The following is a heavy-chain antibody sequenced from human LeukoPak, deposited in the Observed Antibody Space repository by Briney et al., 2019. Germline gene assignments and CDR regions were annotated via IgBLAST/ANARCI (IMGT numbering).Heavy chain of an antibody. CDR3: ASGTPTGREYFQH. CDR2: IKQDGSEK. J-gene: IGHJ1*01. CDR1: GFTFSSYW. Sequence: GGSLRLSCAASGFTFSSYWMSWVRQAPGKGLEWVANIKQDGSEKYYVDSVKGRSTISRDNAKNSLYLQMNSLRAEDTAVYYCASGTPTGREYFQHWGQGTLVTVSS. V-gene: IGHV3-7*01. D-gene: IGHD1-14*01.